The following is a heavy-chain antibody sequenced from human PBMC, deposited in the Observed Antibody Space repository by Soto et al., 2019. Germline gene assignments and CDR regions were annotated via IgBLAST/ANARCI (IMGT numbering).Heavy chain of an antibody. V-gene: IGHV3-23*01. CDR1: GFTFSSYA. Sequence: EVQLLESGGGLVQPGGSLRLSCVASGFTFSSYAMHWVRQAPGKGLEWVSGVSYSGGGTYHADSVKGRLTISRHNSKNTLYLQMGSLRAEDTAVYYCARHFSWSYGMDAWGLGTTVTVS. CDR2: VSYSGGGT. CDR3: ARHFSWSYGMDA. D-gene: IGHD3-3*01. J-gene: IGHJ6*02.